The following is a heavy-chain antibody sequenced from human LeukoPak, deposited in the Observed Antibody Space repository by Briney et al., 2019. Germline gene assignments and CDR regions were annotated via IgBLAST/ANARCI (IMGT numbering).Heavy chain of an antibody. V-gene: IGHV3-66*04. CDR2: IYSGGST. CDR1: GFTVSSNY. CDR3: ARLPRGIAVARDY. D-gene: IGHD6-19*01. Sequence: GSLRLSCAASGFTVSSNYMSWVRQAPGKGLEWVSVIYSGGSTYYADSVKGRFTISRDNSKNTLNLQMNSLRAEDTAVYYCARLPRGIAVARDYWGQGTLVTVSS. J-gene: IGHJ4*02.